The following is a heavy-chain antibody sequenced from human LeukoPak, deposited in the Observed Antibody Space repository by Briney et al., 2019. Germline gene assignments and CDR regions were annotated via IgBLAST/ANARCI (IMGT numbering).Heavy chain of an antibody. CDR1: GGSISSYY. Sequence: PSETLSLTCTVSGGSISSYYWSWIRQPAGKGLEWIGRIYTNGSTNYNPSLKSRVTMSVDTSKNQFSLKLSSVTAADTAVYYCARDPLAVAGISPNWFDPWGQGTLVTVSS. CDR2: IYTNGST. J-gene: IGHJ5*02. CDR3: ARDPLAVAGISPNWFDP. D-gene: IGHD6-19*01. V-gene: IGHV4-4*07.